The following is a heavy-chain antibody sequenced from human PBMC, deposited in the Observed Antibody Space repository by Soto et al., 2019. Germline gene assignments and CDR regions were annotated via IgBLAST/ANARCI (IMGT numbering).Heavy chain of an antibody. CDR3: ARHPDDYSNYRWFGP. J-gene: IGHJ5*02. D-gene: IGHD4-4*01. Sequence: QLQLQESGPGLVKPSETLSLTCTVSGGSISSTTYYCAWIRQPPGKGLEWIGSIRSSGSTYYSPSLKSRVTIPLDTSLTQFSLTLTSVTAPDTAVYYCARHPDDYSNYRWFGPWGQGTLVTVSS. CDR2: IRSSGST. V-gene: IGHV4-39*01. CDR1: GGSISSTTYY.